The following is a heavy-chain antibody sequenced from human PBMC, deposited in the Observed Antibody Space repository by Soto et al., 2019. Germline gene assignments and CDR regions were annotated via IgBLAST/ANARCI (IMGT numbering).Heavy chain of an antibody. J-gene: IGHJ6*02. V-gene: IGHV3-11*01. CDR2: ISDSGTTI. D-gene: IGHD3-16*01. CDR1: VFIFTDYE. Sequence: GRSLRLSCAASVFIFTDYEMTWIRQTPGKGLEWVPYISDSGTTIYYGDSVKGRFTVSRDTAKNSLFLHINSLRVEDTAVYYCDRARITDSYYGMDVWAQGTTVTVSS. CDR3: DRARITDSYYGMDV.